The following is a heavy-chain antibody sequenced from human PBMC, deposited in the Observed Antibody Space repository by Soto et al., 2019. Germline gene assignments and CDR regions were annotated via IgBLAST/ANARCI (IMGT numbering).Heavy chain of an antibody. CDR3: ARLSTLLWFGVSDDFDS. J-gene: IGHJ4*02. CDR1: GGSISSSSYY. V-gene: IGHV4-39*01. D-gene: IGHD3-10*01. CDR2: IYYSGST. Sequence: PSETLSLTCTVSGGSISSSSYYWGWIRQPPGKGLEWIGSIYYSGSTYYNPSLKSRVTISVDTSKNQFSLKLSSVTAADTAVYYCARLSTLLWFGVSDDFDSWGQGTLVTFS.